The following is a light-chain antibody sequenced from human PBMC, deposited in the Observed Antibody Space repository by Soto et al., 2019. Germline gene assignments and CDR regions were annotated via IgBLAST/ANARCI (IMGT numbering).Light chain of an antibody. J-gene: IGLJ1*01. Sequence: QSVLTQPPSVSGALGQRVTISCTGITSNIGAGYDVHWYQLLPGRAPKLLIYGNTNRPSGVPDRFSGSKSATSASLAITGLQAEDEAIYYCQSYDNTLGGPIYVFGSGTKLAVL. V-gene: IGLV1-40*01. CDR1: TSNIGAGYD. CDR2: GNT. CDR3: QSYDNTLGGPIYV.